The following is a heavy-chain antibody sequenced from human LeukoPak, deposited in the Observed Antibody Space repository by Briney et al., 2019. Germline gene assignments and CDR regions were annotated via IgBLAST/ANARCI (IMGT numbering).Heavy chain of an antibody. CDR3: ARGPVLVVPAAMSHYYYYMDV. CDR1: GFTFSSYE. D-gene: IGHD2-2*01. CDR2: ISSSSSYI. Sequence: GGSLRLSCAASGFTFSSYELYWVRQAPGKGLEWVSSISSSSSYIYYADSVKGRFTISRDNAKNSLYLQMNSLRAEDTAVYYCARGPVLVVPAAMSHYYYYMDVWGKGTTVTVSS. J-gene: IGHJ6*03. V-gene: IGHV3-21*01.